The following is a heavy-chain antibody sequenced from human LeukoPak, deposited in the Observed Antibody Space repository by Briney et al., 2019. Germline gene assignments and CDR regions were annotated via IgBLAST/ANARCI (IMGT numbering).Heavy chain of an antibody. CDR1: GGSISSYY. V-gene: IGHV4-4*07. J-gene: IGHJ4*02. D-gene: IGHD6-13*01. Sequence: SETLSLTCTVSGGSISSYYWSWIRQPAGKGLEWIGRIYSTGSTNYNPSLKSRVTISVYTSKNQFSLRLRSVTAADTAVYYCARQIASAGTAGFDFWGQGALVTVSS. CDR3: ARQIASAGTAGFDF. CDR2: IYSTGST.